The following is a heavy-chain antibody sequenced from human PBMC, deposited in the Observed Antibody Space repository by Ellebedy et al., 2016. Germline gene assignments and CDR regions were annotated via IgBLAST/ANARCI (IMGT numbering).Heavy chain of an antibody. CDR2: ISRSGDST. J-gene: IGHJ4*02. V-gene: IGHV3-23*01. CDR1: GFTFSSYV. D-gene: IGHD2-2*01. CDR3: RQGHYADY. Sequence: GESLKISXTASGFTFSSYVMSWVRQAPGKGLKWVSGISRSGDSTYYADSVKGRFTISRDNFRNTLHLQMNNLRGEDTAVYYCRQGHYADYWGQGTLVTVSS.